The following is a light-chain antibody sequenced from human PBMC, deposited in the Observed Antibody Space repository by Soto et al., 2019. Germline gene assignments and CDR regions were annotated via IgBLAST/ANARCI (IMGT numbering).Light chain of an antibody. CDR2: VGTGGIVG. Sequence: QSALTQPPSASASLGASVTLTCTLSSGYSNYKVDWYQQRPGKGPRFVMRVGTGGIVGSKGDGIPDRFSVLGSGLNRYLTIKNIQEEDESDYHCGADHGSGSVVFGGGTQLTVL. CDR1: SGYSNYK. V-gene: IGLV9-49*01. CDR3: GADHGSGSVV. J-gene: IGLJ2*01.